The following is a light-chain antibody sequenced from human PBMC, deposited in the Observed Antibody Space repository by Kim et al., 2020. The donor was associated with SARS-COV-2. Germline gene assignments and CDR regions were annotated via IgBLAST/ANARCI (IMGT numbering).Light chain of an antibody. V-gene: IGKV3-15*01. J-gene: IGKJ4*01. CDR2: GAS. CDR1: QSVSSN. Sequence: EIVMTQSPATLSVSPGERATLSCRASQSVSSNLAWYQQKPGQAPRLLIYGASTRATGIPARFSGSGSETEFTLTISSLQSEDFAVYYWQQYNNWPPLTFGGGTKVDIK. CDR3: QQYNNWPPLT.